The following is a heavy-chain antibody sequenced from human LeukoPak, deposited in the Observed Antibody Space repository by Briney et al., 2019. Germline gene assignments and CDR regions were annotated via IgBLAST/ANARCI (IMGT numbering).Heavy chain of an antibody. D-gene: IGHD6-19*01. V-gene: IGHV3-48*03. Sequence: GGSLRLSCAASGFTFSSYEMHWVRQAPGKGLEGVSYISSSGSTIYYADSVKGRFTISRDNAKNSLYLQMNSLRAEDTAVYYCARRFWYSSGWYYFDYWGQGTLVTVSS. CDR3: ARRFWYSSGWYYFDY. J-gene: IGHJ4*02. CDR2: ISSSGSTI. CDR1: GFTFSSYE.